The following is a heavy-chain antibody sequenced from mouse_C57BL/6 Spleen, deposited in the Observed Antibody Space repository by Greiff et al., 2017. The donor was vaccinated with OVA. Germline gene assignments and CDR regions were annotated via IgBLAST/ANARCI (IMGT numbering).Heavy chain of an antibody. Sequence: VQLQQSGPVLVKPGASVKMSCKASGYTFTDYYMNWVKQSHGKSLEWIGVINPYNGGTSYNQKFKGKATLTVDKSSSTAYMELNSLTSEDSAVYYCAREATVVAHFDYWGQGTTLTVSS. CDR1: GYTFTDYY. CDR3: AREATVVAHFDY. V-gene: IGHV1-19*01. J-gene: IGHJ2*01. D-gene: IGHD1-1*01. CDR2: INPYNGGT.